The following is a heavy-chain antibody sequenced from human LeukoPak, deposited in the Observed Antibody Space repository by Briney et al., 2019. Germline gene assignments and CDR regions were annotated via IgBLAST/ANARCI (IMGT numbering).Heavy chain of an antibody. CDR1: GFTFSDYY. Sequence: PGGSLRLSCAASGFTFSDYYMSWIRQAPGKGLEWVSYISSSGSTIYYADSVKGRFTISRDNSKNTLYLQMNSLRAEDTAVYYCAKDLLPYYYGQQIYYYYGMDVWGQGTTVTVSS. D-gene: IGHD3-10*01. CDR3: AKDLLPYYYGQQIYYYYGMDV. CDR2: ISSSGSTI. V-gene: IGHV3-11*01. J-gene: IGHJ6*02.